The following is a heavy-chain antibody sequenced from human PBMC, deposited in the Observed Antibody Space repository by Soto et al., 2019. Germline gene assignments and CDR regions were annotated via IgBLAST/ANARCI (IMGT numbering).Heavy chain of an antibody. CDR2: ISYDGSNK. D-gene: IGHD6-13*01. V-gene: IGHV3-30*18. CDR1: GFTFSSYG. J-gene: IGHJ6*02. CDR3: AKAIAAADYYGMDV. Sequence: QVQLVESGGGVVQPGRSLRLSCAASGFTFSSYGMHWVRQAPGKGLEWVAVISYDGSNKYYADSVKGRFTISRDNSKNTLYLQMNSLRAEDTAVYYCAKAIAAADYYGMDVWGQGTTVTVSS.